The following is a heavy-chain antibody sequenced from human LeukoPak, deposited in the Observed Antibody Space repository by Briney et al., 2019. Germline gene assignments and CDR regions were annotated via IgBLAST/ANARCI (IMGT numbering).Heavy chain of an antibody. Sequence: GGSLRLSCAASGFTFSSYSMNWVRQAPGKGLEWVSCISSSSSYVYHADSVKGRFTISRDNAKNLLYLQMNSLRGEDTAMYYCARVQGGGYRTADYWGQGTLVTVSS. CDR2: ISSSSSYV. CDR3: ARVQGGGYRTADY. V-gene: IGHV3-21*01. CDR1: GFTFSSYS. D-gene: IGHD6-19*01. J-gene: IGHJ4*02.